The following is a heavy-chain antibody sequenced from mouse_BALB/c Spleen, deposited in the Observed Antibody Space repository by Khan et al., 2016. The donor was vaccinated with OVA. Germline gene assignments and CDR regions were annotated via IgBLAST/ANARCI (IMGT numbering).Heavy chain of an antibody. V-gene: IGHV5-17*02. J-gene: IGHJ2*01. Sequence: EVELVASGGGLVQPGGSRKLSCAASGFTFSSYGMHWVRQAPEKGLEWVAYISGDSNTIYYADTVKGRFTISRDNPKNTMFLRMTSLMSEDTAMYYCATSYFYGYYFDYWGPGTTLTVSS. CDR3: ATSYFYGYYFDY. CDR1: GFTFSSYG. CDR2: ISGDSNTI. D-gene: IGHD1-1*01.